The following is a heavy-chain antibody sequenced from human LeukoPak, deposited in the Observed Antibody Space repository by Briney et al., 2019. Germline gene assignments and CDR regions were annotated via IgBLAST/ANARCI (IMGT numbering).Heavy chain of an antibody. CDR2: IYYSGST. J-gene: IGHJ4*02. V-gene: IGHV4-39*07. CDR3: ARGRYDFWTGYYFDY. D-gene: IGHD3-3*01. Sequence: SETLSLTCTVSGGSISSSSYYWGWIRQPPGKGPEWIGSIYYSGSTNYNPSLKSRVTISVDTSKNQFSLKLSSVTAADTAVYYCARGRYDFWTGYYFDYWGQGTLVTVSS. CDR1: GGSISSSSYY.